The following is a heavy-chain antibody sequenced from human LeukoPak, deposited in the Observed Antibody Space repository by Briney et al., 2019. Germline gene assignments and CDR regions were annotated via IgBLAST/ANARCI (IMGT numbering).Heavy chain of an antibody. CDR2: ISYDGSSE. J-gene: IGHJ4*02. Sequence: PGGSLRLSCAASGFTFSSYGMHWVRQAPGKGLEWVAVISYDGSSEYYADSVQGRFTVARDNSKNTLYLQMNSLRDEDTAVYYCARDNDWAFHYWGQGTLVTVSS. V-gene: IGHV3-30*03. D-gene: IGHD3-9*01. CDR1: GFTFSSYG. CDR3: ARDNDWAFHY.